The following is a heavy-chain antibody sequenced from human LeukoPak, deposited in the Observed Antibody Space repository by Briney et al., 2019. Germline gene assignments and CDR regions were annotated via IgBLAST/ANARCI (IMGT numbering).Heavy chain of an antibody. V-gene: IGHV1-2*06. J-gene: IGHJ5*02. D-gene: IGHD3-10*01. CDR1: GYTFTSYG. CDR2: INPNSGGT. Sequence: ASVKVSCKASGYTFTSYGISWVRQAPGQGLEWMGRINPNSGGTNYAQKFQGRVTMTRDTSISTAYMELSRLRSDDTAVYYCARDDYYGSGSYYTNGEFDPWGQGTLVTVSS. CDR3: ARDDYYGSGSYYTNGEFDP.